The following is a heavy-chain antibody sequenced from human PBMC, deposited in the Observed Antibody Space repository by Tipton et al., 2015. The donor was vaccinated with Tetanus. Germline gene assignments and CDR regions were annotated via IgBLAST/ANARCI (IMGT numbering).Heavy chain of an antibody. CDR1: GGSISSDKW. V-gene: IGHV4-4*01. CDR3: ARTPDYYYGMDV. J-gene: IGHJ6*02. CDR2: IYYSGTT. Sequence: TLSLTCAVSGGSISSDKWWSWVHQAPGKGLEWIGEIYYSGTTNYNPSLKSRVTISTDKSKNQVSLRLNSVTAADTAVYFCARTPDYYYGMDVWGQGTTVTVSS.